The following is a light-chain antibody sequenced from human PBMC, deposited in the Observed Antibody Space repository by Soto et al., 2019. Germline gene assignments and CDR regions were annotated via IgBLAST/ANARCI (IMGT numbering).Light chain of an antibody. CDR1: QSISNW. V-gene: IGKV1-5*03. Sequence: DIQMTQSPSTLSSSVGDIFTITCRASQSISNWLAWYQQKPGKAPKILIYKTSSLESGVPSRFSGSGSGTEFTLTISSLQPDDFATYYCQQYNGYRWTFGQGTKVDIK. CDR3: QQYNGYRWT. J-gene: IGKJ1*01. CDR2: KTS.